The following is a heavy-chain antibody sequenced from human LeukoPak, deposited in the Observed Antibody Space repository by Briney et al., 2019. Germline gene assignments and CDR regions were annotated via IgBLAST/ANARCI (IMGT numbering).Heavy chain of an antibody. Sequence: PSETLSLTCTVSGDSISSSNYFWGWIRQPPGKGLEWIGEISYSGNTYYNPSLKSRATISMDTSKNQFSLNLNSVTASDTTVYYCARRSPLVAVTTAHYYDYWGPGTLVTVSS. CDR3: ARRSPLVAVTTAHYYDY. CDR2: ISYSGNT. CDR1: GDSISSSNYF. D-gene: IGHD2-21*02. J-gene: IGHJ4*02. V-gene: IGHV4-39*01.